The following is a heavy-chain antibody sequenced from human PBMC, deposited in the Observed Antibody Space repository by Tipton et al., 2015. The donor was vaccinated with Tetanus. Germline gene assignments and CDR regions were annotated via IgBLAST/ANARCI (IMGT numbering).Heavy chain of an antibody. D-gene: IGHD3-22*01. V-gene: IGHV4-59*01. CDR3: ARGSYDSSAPTDS. J-gene: IGHJ5*01. Sequence: LSLTCTVSGGSISSYYWSWIRQPPGKGLEWSGYIYYSGSTNYNPSLKSRVTISVDTSKNQFSLKLSSVTAADTAVYYCARGSYDSSAPTDSWGQGTLVTVSS. CDR2: IYYSGST. CDR1: GGSISSYY.